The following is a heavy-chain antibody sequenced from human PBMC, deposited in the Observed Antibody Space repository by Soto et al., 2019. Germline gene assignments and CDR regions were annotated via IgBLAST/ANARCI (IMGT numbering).Heavy chain of an antibody. CDR3: AREGRHPPRADTIFGVAPPYYHYYGMDV. D-gene: IGHD3-3*01. V-gene: IGHV1-18*01. CDR2: ISAYNGNT. J-gene: IGHJ6*02. CDR1: GYTFTSYG. Sequence: ASVKVSCKASGYTFTSYGISWVRQAPGQGLEWMGWISAYNGNTNYAQKLQGRVTMTTDTSTSTAYMELRSLRSDDTAVYYCAREGRHPPRADTIFGVAPPYYHYYGMDVWGQGTTVTVSS.